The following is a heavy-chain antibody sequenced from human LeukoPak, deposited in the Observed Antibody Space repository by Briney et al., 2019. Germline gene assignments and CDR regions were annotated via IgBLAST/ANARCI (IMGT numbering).Heavy chain of an antibody. D-gene: IGHD2/OR15-2a*01. CDR1: GFTFSSYG. CDR3: AREGPRGNSQFDY. J-gene: IGHJ4*02. CDR2: ISYDGSNK. Sequence: GGSLRLSCAASGFTFSSYGMHWVRQAPGKGLEWVAVISYDGSNKYYADSVKGRLTISRDNSKNTLYLQMNSLRAEDTAIYYCAREGPRGNSQFDYWGQGTLVTVSS. V-gene: IGHV3-30*03.